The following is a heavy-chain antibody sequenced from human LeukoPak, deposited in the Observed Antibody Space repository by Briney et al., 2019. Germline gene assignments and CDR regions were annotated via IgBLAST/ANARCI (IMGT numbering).Heavy chain of an antibody. Sequence: PGRSLRLSCAASGFTFDDYAMHWVRHAPGKGLEWVSGISWNSGSIVYADSVKGRFTISRDNAKNSLYLQMNSLRAEDTALYYCAKGYYYDSSGYFDYWGQGTLVTVSS. D-gene: IGHD3-22*01. CDR2: ISWNSGSI. V-gene: IGHV3-9*01. CDR1: GFTFDDYA. J-gene: IGHJ4*02. CDR3: AKGYYYDSSGYFDY.